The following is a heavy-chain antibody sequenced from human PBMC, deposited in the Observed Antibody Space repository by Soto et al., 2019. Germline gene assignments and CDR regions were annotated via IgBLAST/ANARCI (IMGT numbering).Heavy chain of an antibody. CDR3: AKVIVGARAIDY. J-gene: IGHJ4*02. V-gene: IGHV3-30*18. D-gene: IGHD1-26*01. CDR2: ISYDGSNK. Sequence: PGGSLRLSCAASGFTFSSYGMHWVRQAPGKGLEWVAVISYDGSNKYYADSVKGRFTISRDNSKNTLYLQMNSLRAEDTAVYYCAKVIVGARAIDYWGQGTLVTVSS. CDR1: GFTFSSYG.